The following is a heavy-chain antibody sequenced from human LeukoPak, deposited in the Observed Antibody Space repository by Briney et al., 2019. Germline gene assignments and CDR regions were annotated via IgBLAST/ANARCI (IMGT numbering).Heavy chain of an antibody. CDR1: GFPFSSYA. V-gene: IGHV3-23*01. D-gene: IGHD2-15*01. CDR2: ISGSGGST. CDR3: AKTRGYCSGGSCYQDY. Sequence: GGSLRLSCAASGFPFSSYAMSWVRQAPGKGLEWVSSISGSGGSTYYADSVKGRFTISRDNSKDTLYLQMNSLRAEDTAVYYCAKTRGYCSGGSCYQDYWGQGTLVTVSS. J-gene: IGHJ4*02.